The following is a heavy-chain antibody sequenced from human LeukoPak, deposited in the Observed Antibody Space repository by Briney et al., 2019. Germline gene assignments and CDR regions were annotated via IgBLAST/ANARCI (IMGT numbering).Heavy chain of an antibody. Sequence: PGGSLRLSCAASGFTFSSYSMNWVRQAPGKGLEWVSSISSSSSYIYYADSVKGRFTISRDNAKNSLYLQMNSLRAEDTAVYYCARDRSQHYDSSGYYHDYWGQGTPVTVSS. V-gene: IGHV3-21*01. CDR2: ISSSSSYI. CDR1: GFTFSSYS. J-gene: IGHJ4*02. D-gene: IGHD3-22*01. CDR3: ARDRSQHYDSSGYYHDY.